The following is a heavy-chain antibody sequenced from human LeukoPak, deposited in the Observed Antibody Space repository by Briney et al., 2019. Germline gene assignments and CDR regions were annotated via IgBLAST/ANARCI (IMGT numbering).Heavy chain of an antibody. J-gene: IGHJ4*02. CDR3: TTYSSGSCPF. Sequence: GGSLRLSCAASGIAFSNAWMTWVRQAPGRGLEWVGRIYRSTNGETTDYGAPVKGRFTMSRDDSKNTLYLQTNSLKTEDTAVYYCTTYSSGSCPFWGQGTLVTVSS. CDR1: GIAFSNAW. CDR2: IYRSTNGETT. D-gene: IGHD6-19*01. V-gene: IGHV3-15*01.